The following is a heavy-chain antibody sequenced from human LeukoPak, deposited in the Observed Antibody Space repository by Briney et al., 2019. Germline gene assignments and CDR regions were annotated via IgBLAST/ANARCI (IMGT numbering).Heavy chain of an antibody. CDR1: GGSISSYY. Sequence: SETLSLTCTVSGGSISSYYWSWIRQPPGKGLEWIGHIYYTGSTNYNPSLKSRVTISVDTSKNQFSLKLSSVTAADTAVYYCARVPGGWPKYYFDYWGQGTLVTVSS. J-gene: IGHJ4*02. V-gene: IGHV4-59*12. CDR2: IYYTGST. CDR3: ARVPGGWPKYYFDY. D-gene: IGHD6-19*01.